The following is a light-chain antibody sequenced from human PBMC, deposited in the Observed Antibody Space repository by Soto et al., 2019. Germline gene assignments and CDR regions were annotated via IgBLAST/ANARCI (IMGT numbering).Light chain of an antibody. CDR1: QGISSF. J-gene: IGKJ3*01. V-gene: IGKV1-9*01. CDR2: AAS. CDR3: QQLNSYPPA. Sequence: DIQLTQSPSFLSASVGDRVTITCRASQGISSFLAWYQQKPGKAPNLLIYAASTLQSGVPSRFSGSGSGTEFTLTISSLQPEDCATYYCQQLNSYPPAFGPGTKVNIK.